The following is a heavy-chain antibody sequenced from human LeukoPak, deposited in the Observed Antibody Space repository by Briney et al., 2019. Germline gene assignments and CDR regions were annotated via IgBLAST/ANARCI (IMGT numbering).Heavy chain of an antibody. CDR3: ARHYCGGDCYSPDDGMDV. Sequence: GGSLRLSCAASGFTFSTYSMNWLRLAPGKGLEWVSSISPDSNYKYYVDSVKGRFTISRDNAKNSLYLQMNSLRAEDTAVYYCARHYCGGDCYSPDDGMDVWGQGTTVTVSS. D-gene: IGHD2-21*02. J-gene: IGHJ6*02. CDR1: GFTFSTYS. V-gene: IGHV3-21*01. CDR2: ISPDSNYK.